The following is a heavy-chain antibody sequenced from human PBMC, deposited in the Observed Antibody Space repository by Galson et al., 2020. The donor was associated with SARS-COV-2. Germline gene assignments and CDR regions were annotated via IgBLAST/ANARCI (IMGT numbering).Heavy chain of an antibody. CDR2: IDYTGNT. CDR1: GGSVGSSTFY. Sequence: SETLSLTCAVSGGSVGSSTFYWGWIRQHPGKGLEWIGNIDYTGNTNYNQSLRSRVTISLDTSTNQVSLKLGSVTAADTAVYYCARALIIIYYFDYWGQGTPVTVSS. D-gene: IGHD2-8*01. J-gene: IGHJ4*02. CDR3: ARALIIIYYFDY. V-gene: IGHV4-39*07.